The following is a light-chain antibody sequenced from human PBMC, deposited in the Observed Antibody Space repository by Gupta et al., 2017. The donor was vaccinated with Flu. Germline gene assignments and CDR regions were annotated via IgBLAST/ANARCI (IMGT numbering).Light chain of an antibody. V-gene: IGKV1-5*03. CDR3: QQYNSFWT. CDR2: KSS. Sequence: DIQMTQSPSTLSASVGDRVTITCRASQSISTWFAWYQQKPGKAPNLLIYKSSSLESGVPSRFSGSGSGTEFTLTNSSLQPDDFATYYCQQYNSFWTFAQGTKVEIK. CDR1: QSISTW. J-gene: IGKJ1*01.